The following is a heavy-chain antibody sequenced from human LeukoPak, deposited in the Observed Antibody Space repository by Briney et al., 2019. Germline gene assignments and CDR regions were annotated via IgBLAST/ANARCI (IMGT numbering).Heavy chain of an antibody. J-gene: IGHJ6*03. D-gene: IGHD6-13*01. CDR2: FDPEDGET. V-gene: IGHV1-24*01. CDR3: ARGRTPQQLVFYYYYYMDV. CDR1: GYTLTELS. Sequence: ASVKVSCKVAGYTLTELSTHWVRQAPGKGLEWMGGFDPEDGETIYAQKFQGRVTMTEDTSTDTAYMELSSLRSEDTAVYYCARGRTPQQLVFYYYYYMDVWGKGTTVTVSS.